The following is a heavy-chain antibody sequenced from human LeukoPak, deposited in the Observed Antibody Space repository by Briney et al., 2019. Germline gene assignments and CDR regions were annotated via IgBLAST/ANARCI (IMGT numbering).Heavy chain of an antibody. D-gene: IGHD3-16*01. V-gene: IGHV1-46*01. CDR3: ARDLGLSGFDY. CDR1: GYTFTSYY. CDR2: INPSGVST. J-gene: IGHJ4*02. Sequence: GSVKVSCKASGYTFTSYYMHWVRQAPGQGLEGMGIINPSGVSTSYAQKFQGRVTMTRDTSISTAYMELSRLRSDDTAVYYCARDLGLSGFDYWGQGTLVTVSS.